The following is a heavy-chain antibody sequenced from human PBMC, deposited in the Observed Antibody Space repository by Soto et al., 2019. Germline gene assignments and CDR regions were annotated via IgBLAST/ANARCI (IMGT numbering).Heavy chain of an antibody. V-gene: IGHV1-69*04. CDR2: IIPILGIA. D-gene: IGHD3-22*01. CDR3: ARDVYYDSSGYYQFDY. J-gene: IGHJ4*02. Sequence: SVKVSCKASGGTFSSYTISWVRQAPGQGLEWMGRIIPILGIANYAQKFQGRVTITADKSTSTAYMELSSLRSEDTAVYYCARDVYYDSSGYYQFDYWGQGTLVTVSS. CDR1: GGTFSSYT.